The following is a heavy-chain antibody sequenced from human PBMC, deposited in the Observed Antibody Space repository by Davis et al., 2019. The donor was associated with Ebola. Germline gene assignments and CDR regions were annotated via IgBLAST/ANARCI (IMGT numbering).Heavy chain of an antibody. CDR2: IWYDGGNK. V-gene: IGHV3-33*01. CDR1: GFTFSSYG. Sequence: PGGSLRLSCAASGFTFSSYGMHWVRQAPGKGLEWVAVIWYDGGNKYYADSVKGRFTISRDNSKNTLYLQMNSLRAEDTAVYYCARGGSGSYYIPPDYWGQGTLVTVSS. D-gene: IGHD3-10*01. CDR3: ARGGSGSYYIPPDY. J-gene: IGHJ4*02.